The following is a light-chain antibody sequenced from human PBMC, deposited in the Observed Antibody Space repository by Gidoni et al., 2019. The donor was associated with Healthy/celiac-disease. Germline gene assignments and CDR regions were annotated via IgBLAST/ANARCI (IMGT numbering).Light chain of an antibody. V-gene: IGLV1-44*01. CDR1: SSNIGSNT. Sequence: QSVLTQPPSESGTPGQRVTLSCSGSSSNIGSNTVHWYQQLPGPAPQLLIFSNNPRPSGVPDRFSGSKSGTSASLAISGLQSEDEADYYCAAWDDSLNGWVFGGGTKLTVL. CDR2: SNN. J-gene: IGLJ3*02. CDR3: AAWDDSLNGWV.